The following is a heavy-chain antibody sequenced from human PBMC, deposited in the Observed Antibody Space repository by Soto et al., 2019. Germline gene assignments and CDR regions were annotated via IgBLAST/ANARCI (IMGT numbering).Heavy chain of an antibody. D-gene: IGHD2-2*01. CDR2: INPNSGGT. CDR1: GYTFTGYY. Sequence: ASVKVSCKASGYTFTGYYMHWVRQAPGQGLEWMGWINPNSGGTNYAQKFQGWVTMTRDTSISTAYMELSRLGSDDTAVYYCARSGVSSTVPAAIPDCYMDVWGKGTTVTVSS. V-gene: IGHV1-2*04. J-gene: IGHJ6*03. CDR3: ARSGVSSTVPAAIPDCYMDV.